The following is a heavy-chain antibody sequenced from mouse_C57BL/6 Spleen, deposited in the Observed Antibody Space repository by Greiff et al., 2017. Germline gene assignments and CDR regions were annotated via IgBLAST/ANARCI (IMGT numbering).Heavy chain of an antibody. CDR1: GYTFTSYW. V-gene: IGHV1-52*01. CDR2: IDPSDSET. J-gene: IGHJ2*01. Sequence: VQLQQPGAELVRPGSSVKLSCKASGYTFTSYWMHWVKQRPIQGLEWIGNIDPSDSETHYNQKFKDKATLTVDKSSSTAYMQLSSLTSEDSAVYYCARGDYYGSSVFDDWGQGTTLTVSS. D-gene: IGHD1-1*01. CDR3: ARGDYYGSSVFDD.